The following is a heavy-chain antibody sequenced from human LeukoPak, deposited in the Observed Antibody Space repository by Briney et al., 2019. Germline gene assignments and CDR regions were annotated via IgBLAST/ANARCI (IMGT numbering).Heavy chain of an antibody. CDR3: TTGGNYFAY. Sequence: GGSLRLSCAASGFTFSSAWMTWIRQAPGKGLEWVGRIKSKTDGGTTDYAAPVKGRFTISRDDSKTTLYLQMNSLKTEDTALYYCTTGGNYFAYWAQGTLVTVSS. D-gene: IGHD1-26*01. CDR2: IKSKTDGGTT. J-gene: IGHJ4*02. V-gene: IGHV3-15*01. CDR1: GFTFSSAW.